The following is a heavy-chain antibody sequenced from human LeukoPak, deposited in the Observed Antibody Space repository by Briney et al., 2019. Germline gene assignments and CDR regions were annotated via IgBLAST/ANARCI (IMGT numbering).Heavy chain of an antibody. Sequence: SETLSLTCTVSGGSISSYYWSWIRQPPGKGLEWIGYIYYSGSTNYNPSLKSRVTISVDTSKNQFSLKLSSVTAADTAVYYCARGDVDTAMATVFDYWGQGTLVTVSS. CDR2: IYYSGST. J-gene: IGHJ4*02. CDR3: ARGDVDTAMATVFDY. D-gene: IGHD5-18*01. CDR1: GGSISSYY. V-gene: IGHV4-59*12.